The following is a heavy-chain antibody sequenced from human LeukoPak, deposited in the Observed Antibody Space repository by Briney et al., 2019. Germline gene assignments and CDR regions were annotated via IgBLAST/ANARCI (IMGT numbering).Heavy chain of an antibody. Sequence: ASVKVSCKASGYTFTSYDINWVRQATGQGLEWMGWMNPNTDNTGYAQKFRGRVTMTRDTSISTAYMELSSLRSEDTAVYYCARDENPIYDSSGPEGYWGQGTLVTVSS. CDR1: GYTFTSYD. CDR2: MNPNTDNT. D-gene: IGHD3-22*01. J-gene: IGHJ4*02. CDR3: ARDENPIYDSSGPEGY. V-gene: IGHV1-8*01.